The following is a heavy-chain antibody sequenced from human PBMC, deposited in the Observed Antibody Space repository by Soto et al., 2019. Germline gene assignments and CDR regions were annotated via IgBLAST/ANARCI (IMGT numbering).Heavy chain of an antibody. J-gene: IGHJ5*02. Sequence: SETLSLTCTVSGGSISSGDYYWSWIRQPPGKGLEWIGYIYYSGSTYYNPSLKSRVTISVDTSKNQFSLKLSSVTAADTAVYYCARTGYSSGWYTEAYNWFDPWGQGTLVTVS. CDR2: IYYSGST. D-gene: IGHD6-19*01. V-gene: IGHV4-30-4*01. CDR3: ARTGYSSGWYTEAYNWFDP. CDR1: GGSISSGDYY.